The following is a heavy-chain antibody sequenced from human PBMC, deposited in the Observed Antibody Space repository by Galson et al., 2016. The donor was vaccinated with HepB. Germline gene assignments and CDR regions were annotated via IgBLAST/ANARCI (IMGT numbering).Heavy chain of an antibody. CDR1: GFTFSDHY. V-gene: IGHV3-7*01. J-gene: IGHJ3*02. CDR2: IKPDGSEK. CDR3: ARGDYFDSSGSFSDAFDI. Sequence: SLRLSCAASGFTFSDHYMDWVRQAPGKGLEWVANIKPDGSEKYYVDSLKGRFTLSRDNAKNSLYLQMNSLRAEDTAVDYCARGDYFDSSGSFSDAFDIWGQGTMVTVSS. D-gene: IGHD3-22*01.